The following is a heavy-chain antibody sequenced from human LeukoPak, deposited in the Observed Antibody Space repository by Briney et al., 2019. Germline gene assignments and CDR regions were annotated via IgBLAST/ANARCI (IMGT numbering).Heavy chain of an antibody. D-gene: IGHD2-2*01. J-gene: IGHJ5*02. V-gene: IGHV4-39*01. CDR3: ARHPYHLLWLSWLDP. CDR1: GGSISSTSYY. Sequence: SETLSLTCTVSGGSISSTSYYWGWIRQPPGKGLEWIGSIYYRGSTYYNPSLKSRVTISVDTSKNQFSLKLSSVTVADTAVYYCARHPYHLLWLSWLDPWGQGTLVTVSS. CDR2: IYYRGST.